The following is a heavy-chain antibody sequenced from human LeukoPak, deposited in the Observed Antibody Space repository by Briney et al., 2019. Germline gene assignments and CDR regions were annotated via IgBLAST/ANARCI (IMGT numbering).Heavy chain of an antibody. CDR3: ARNLAGTLDQ. CDR1: GSTVSDNY. CDR2: IYSGGST. D-gene: IGHD6-19*01. Sequence: PGGSLRLSCAASGSTVSDNYMSWVRQAPGKGLEWVSVIYSGGSTNYADSVKGRFTISRDNSKNTVFLQMNSLRAEDTAVYYCARNLAGTLDQWGQGTLVIVSS. J-gene: IGHJ4*02. V-gene: IGHV3-66*01.